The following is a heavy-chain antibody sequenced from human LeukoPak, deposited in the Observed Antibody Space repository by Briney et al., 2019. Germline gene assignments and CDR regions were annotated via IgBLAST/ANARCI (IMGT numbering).Heavy chain of an antibody. D-gene: IGHD1-26*01. CDR3: ARDLGKYSGSPYFDY. J-gene: IGHJ4*02. V-gene: IGHV3-7*01. CDR2: IKEDGSEK. CDR1: GFTFSSYW. Sequence: PGGSLRLSCAASGFTFSSYWMSWVRQAPGTGLEWVANIKEDGSEKYYADSVKGRFTISRDNAKNSLYLQMNSLRAEDTAVYYCARDLGKYSGSPYFDYWGQGTLVTVSS.